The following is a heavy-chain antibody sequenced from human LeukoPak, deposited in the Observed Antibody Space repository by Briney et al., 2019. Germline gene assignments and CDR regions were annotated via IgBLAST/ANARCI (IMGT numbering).Heavy chain of an antibody. Sequence: GMSLRLTCATSGFAFSLYSMHWVSQAPGKGLEGVSFMSDDGNNQFYADSVKGRFTISRDNSNRTMYLQMNSLRADDTAVYHCARAPLRYYDWLLEYWGQGTLVTVSS. D-gene: IGHD3-9*01. CDR1: GFAFSLYS. CDR3: ARAPLRYYDWLLEY. V-gene: IGHV3-30-3*01. J-gene: IGHJ4*02. CDR2: MSDDGNNQ.